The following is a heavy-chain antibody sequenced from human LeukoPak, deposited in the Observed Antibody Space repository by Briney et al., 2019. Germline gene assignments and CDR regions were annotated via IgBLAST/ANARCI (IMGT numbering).Heavy chain of an antibody. D-gene: IGHD7-27*01. Sequence: PGGSLRLSCTASGFTFSSYTMTWVRQAPGKRLKWVSTITTGDGNTYYADSVKGRFTVSRDDSKNTLYLQMNSLRAEDTAVYYCAKDGGLWVSAHWGDSWGRGTLVTVSS. V-gene: IGHV3-23*01. CDR3: AKDGGLWVSAHWGDS. CDR1: GFTFSSYT. J-gene: IGHJ4*02. CDR2: ITTGDGNT.